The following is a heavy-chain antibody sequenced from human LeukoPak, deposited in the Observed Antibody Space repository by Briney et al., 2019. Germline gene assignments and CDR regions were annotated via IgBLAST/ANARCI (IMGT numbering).Heavy chain of an antibody. CDR3: AKASYYYDSSGTFDY. D-gene: IGHD3-22*01. CDR2: IRYDGSNK. V-gene: IGHV3-30*02. Sequence: QTGGSLRLSCAASGFTFSSYGMHWVRQAPGKGLEWVAFIRYDGSNKYYADSVKGRFTISRDNSKNTLYLQMNSLRAEDTAAYYCAKASYYYDSSGTFDYWGQGTLVTVSS. J-gene: IGHJ4*02. CDR1: GFTFSSYG.